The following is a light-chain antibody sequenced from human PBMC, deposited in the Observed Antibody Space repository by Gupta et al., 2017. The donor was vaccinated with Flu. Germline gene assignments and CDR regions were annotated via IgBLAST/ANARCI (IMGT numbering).Light chain of an antibody. CDR3: QQDGRRIT. CDR2: DAS. J-gene: IGKJ5*01. CDR1: QSVSSY. V-gene: IGKV3D-20*01. Sequence: PREGATLSCGASQSVSSYLAWYQQRPGLAPRLLIYDASNRATGIPDRFSGSGSGTDFTLTISRLEPEDCAVYYGQQDGRRITFGQGTXLEIK.